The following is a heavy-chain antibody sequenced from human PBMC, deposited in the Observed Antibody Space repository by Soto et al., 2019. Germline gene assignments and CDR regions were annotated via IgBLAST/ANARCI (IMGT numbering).Heavy chain of an antibody. V-gene: IGHV4-59*08. CDR3: ATRAADYDFWSGYYSYYYYMDV. Sequence: TETPALTCTVSGGSISSYDYCWIRHPPPTGLEWIGYIYYSGSTNYNPSLKSRVTISVDTSKNQFSLKLSSVTAADTAVYYCATRAADYDFWSGYYSYYYYMDVWGKGTTVT. CDR2: IYYSGST. J-gene: IGHJ6*03. CDR1: GGSISSYD. D-gene: IGHD3-3*01.